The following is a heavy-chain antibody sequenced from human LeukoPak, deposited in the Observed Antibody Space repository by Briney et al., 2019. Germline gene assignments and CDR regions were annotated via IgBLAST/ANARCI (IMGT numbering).Heavy chain of an antibody. J-gene: IGHJ3*02. V-gene: IGHV3-48*01. CDR1: GFTFSSYS. Sequence: PGGSLRLSCAASGFTFSSYSMNWVRQAPGKGLEWVSYISSSSSTIYYADSVKGRFTISRDNAKNSLYLQMNSLRAEDTAVYYCARDCSGGSCYLHAFDIWGQGTMVTVSS. CDR2: ISSSSSTI. CDR3: ARDCSGGSCYLHAFDI. D-gene: IGHD2-15*01.